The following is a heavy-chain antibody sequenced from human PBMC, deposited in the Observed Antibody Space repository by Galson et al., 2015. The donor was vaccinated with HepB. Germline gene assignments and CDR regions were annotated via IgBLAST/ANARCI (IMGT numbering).Heavy chain of an antibody. CDR3: TKDVLPGGLDY. CDR2: ITWSSNRA. V-gene: IGHV3-9*02. CDR1: GSSPNDHA. Sequence: SLRLSCAASGSSPNDHAMHWIRQAPGQGLEWVSGITWSSNRAAYADSVRDRFTVSRDNTKNSLYLQMNSLRVEDTALYYCTKDVLPGGLDYWGQGSLATVSS. J-gene: IGHJ4*02. D-gene: IGHD3-16*01.